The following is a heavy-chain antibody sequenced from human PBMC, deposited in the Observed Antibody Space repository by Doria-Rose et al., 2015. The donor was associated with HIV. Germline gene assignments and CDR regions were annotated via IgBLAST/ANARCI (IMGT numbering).Heavy chain of an antibody. CDR2: IFYTGST. J-gene: IGHJ4*02. CDR1: GGSISHYY. CDR3: ARVPSGTYDY. V-gene: IGHV4-59*01. D-gene: IGHD1-26*01. Sequence: QVQLQESGPGLVEPSETLSLTCSVSGGSISHYYWSWIRQPPGKGLEYIGDIFYTGSTNYSPSLKSRVSISIDTSKNKFSPRLSSVTAADTAVYYCARVPSGTYDYWGQGTLVTVSS.